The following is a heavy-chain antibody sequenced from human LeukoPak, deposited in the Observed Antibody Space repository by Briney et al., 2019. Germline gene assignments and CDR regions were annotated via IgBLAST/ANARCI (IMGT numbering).Heavy chain of an antibody. Sequence: SETLSLTCAVYGGSFSGYYWSWIRQPPGKGLEWIGEINHSGSTNYNPSLKSRVTISVDTSKNQFSLKLSSVTAADTAVYYCAESFGPVIAAAGSGADWGQGTLVTVSS. D-gene: IGHD6-13*01. J-gene: IGHJ4*02. CDR2: INHSGST. CDR3: AESFGPVIAAAGSGAD. V-gene: IGHV4-34*01. CDR1: GGSFSGYY.